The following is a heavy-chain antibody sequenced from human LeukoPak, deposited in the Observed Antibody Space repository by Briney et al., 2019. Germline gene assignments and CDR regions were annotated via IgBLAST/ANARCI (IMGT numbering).Heavy chain of an antibody. D-gene: IGHD3-16*01. Sequence: ASVKVSCKASGYTFTGYYIHWVRQAPGQGLEWMGWINPNSGGTNYAQKFQGRVTMTRDTSISTAYMELSRLRFDDTAVYYCARDGGVLTAQNRDYWGQGTLVTVSS. V-gene: IGHV1-2*02. CDR3: ARDGGVLTAQNRDY. CDR2: INPNSGGT. CDR1: GYTFTGYY. J-gene: IGHJ4*02.